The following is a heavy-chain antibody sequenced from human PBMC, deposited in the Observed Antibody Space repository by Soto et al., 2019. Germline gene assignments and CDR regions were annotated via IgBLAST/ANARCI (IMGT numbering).Heavy chain of an antibody. D-gene: IGHD2-15*01. CDR2: MWYDGSQK. V-gene: IGHV3-33*01. Sequence: QVQLVESGGGVVQPGRSLRLSCAASGFTFSGYSMHWVRQAPGKGLEWVAVMWYDGSQKYYTDSGKGRFTISRDIPKNTLYLQMNSLIVEDTAVYYCARDSGFGGSLDHWCQGALVTVSS. J-gene: IGHJ4*02. CDR3: ARDSGFGGSLDH. CDR1: GFTFSGYS.